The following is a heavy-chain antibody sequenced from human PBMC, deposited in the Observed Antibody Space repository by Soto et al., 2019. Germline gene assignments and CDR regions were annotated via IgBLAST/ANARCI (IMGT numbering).Heavy chain of an antibody. J-gene: IGHJ5*02. Sequence: QVQLVQSGAEVKKPGSSVKVSCKASGGTFSSYAISWVRQAPGQGLEWMGGIIPIFGTANYAQKFQGRVTITADESTSTAYMELSSLRSEDTAVYYCARDEGDKWGPGPGFDPWGQGTLVTVSS. V-gene: IGHV1-69*01. CDR1: GGTFSSYA. CDR2: IIPIFGTA. D-gene: IGHD7-27*01. CDR3: ARDEGDKWGPGPGFDP.